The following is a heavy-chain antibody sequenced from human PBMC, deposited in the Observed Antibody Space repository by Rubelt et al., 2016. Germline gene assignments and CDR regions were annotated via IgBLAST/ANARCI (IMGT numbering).Heavy chain of an antibody. D-gene: IGHD1-14*01. J-gene: IGHJ6*02. V-gene: IGHV3-66*01. CDR2: IYSGGGT. CDR3: AKESNHQQIESMDV. CDR1: GFTVNSHY. Sequence: EVQLVESGGDLVQPGGSLRLSCAASGFTVNSHYMTWVRQAPGKGLEWVSVIYSGGGTDYADSVKGRFTISRDNSKNTLDLQMNSVRAEETAVYYCAKESNHQQIESMDVWGQGTTVTVSS.